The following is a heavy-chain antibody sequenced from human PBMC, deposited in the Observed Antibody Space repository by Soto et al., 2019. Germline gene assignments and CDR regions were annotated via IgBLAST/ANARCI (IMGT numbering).Heavy chain of an antibody. CDR3: AREDRIAVAGTLTFDY. D-gene: IGHD6-19*01. CDR1: GYTFTGYY. CDR2: INPNSGGT. Sequence: ASVKVSCKASGYTFTGYYMHWVRQAPGQGLEWMGWINPNSGGTNYAQKFQGWVTMTRDTSISTAYMELSRLRSDDTAVYYCAREDRIAVAGTLTFDYWGQGTLVTVSS. J-gene: IGHJ4*02. V-gene: IGHV1-2*04.